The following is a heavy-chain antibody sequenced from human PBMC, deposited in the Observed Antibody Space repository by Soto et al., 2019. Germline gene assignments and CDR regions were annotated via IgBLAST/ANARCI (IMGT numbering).Heavy chain of an antibody. CDR2: TYYRSRWYN. CDR3: ARSEEDSDYYYYRMDV. J-gene: IGHJ6*02. D-gene: IGHD2-15*01. Sequence: TLSLTCVISGDSVSSNSVAWNWVRQSPSRGLEWLGRTYYRSRWYNDYAVSVRSRIAINPDTSKNHFSLQLNSVTPDDTAVYYCARSEEDSDYYYYRMDVWGQGTTVTVSS. V-gene: IGHV6-1*01. CDR1: GDSVSSNSVA.